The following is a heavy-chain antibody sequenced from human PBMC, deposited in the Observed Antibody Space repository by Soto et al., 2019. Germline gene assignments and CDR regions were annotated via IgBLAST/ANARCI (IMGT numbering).Heavy chain of an antibody. J-gene: IGHJ4*02. CDR3: ATRREQLAQPTIDY. CDR1: GFTLSSYA. D-gene: IGHD6-13*01. Sequence: EVQLLESGGGLVQPGGSLRLSCAASGFTLSSYAMSWVRQAPGKGLEWVSALSVSGGGTYYVDSVRGRFTISRDNSKNTLYLQMNSLRAEDTAVYYCATRREQLAQPTIDYWGQGTLVTVSS. CDR2: LSVSGGGT. V-gene: IGHV3-23*01.